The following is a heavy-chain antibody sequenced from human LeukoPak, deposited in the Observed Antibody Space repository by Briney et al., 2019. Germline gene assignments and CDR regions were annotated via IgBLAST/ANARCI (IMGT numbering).Heavy chain of an antibody. J-gene: IGHJ4*02. CDR3: ARSRSSSTYYDGIDY. CDR2: INPNSGGT. CDR1: GYTFTDCY. V-gene: IGHV1-2*02. D-gene: IGHD3-10*01. Sequence: GASVKVSCKASGYTFTDCYIHWVRQAPGQGLEWMGWINPNSGGTGYAQKFQGRVTMTRDTSTGSAYMELSGLTSDDAAVFYCARSRSSSTYYDGIDYWGQGTLVTVSS.